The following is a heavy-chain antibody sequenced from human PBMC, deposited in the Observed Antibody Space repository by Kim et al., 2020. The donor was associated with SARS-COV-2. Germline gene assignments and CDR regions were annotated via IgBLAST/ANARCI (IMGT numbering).Heavy chain of an antibody. V-gene: IGHV3-66*01. D-gene: IGHD3-22*01. Sequence: VKGRFTISRDNSKNTLYLQMNSLRAEDTAVYYCARGRGGYYDSSGYFDYWGQGTLVTVSS. J-gene: IGHJ4*02. CDR3: ARGRGGYYDSSGYFDY.